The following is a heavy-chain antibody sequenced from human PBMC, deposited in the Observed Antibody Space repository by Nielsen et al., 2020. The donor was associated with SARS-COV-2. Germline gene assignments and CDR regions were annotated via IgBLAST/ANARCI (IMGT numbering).Heavy chain of an antibody. D-gene: IGHD3-10*01. CDR2: IYYSGST. V-gene: IGHV4-30-4*08. J-gene: IGHJ3*02. CDR1: GGSISSYY. CDR3: ARGGFGELLIVGAFDI. Sequence: LRLSCTVSGGSISSYYWSWIRQPPGKGLEWIGYIYYSGSTYYNPSLKSRVTISVDTSKNQFSLKLSSVTAADTAVYYCARGGFGELLIVGAFDIWGQGTMVTVSS.